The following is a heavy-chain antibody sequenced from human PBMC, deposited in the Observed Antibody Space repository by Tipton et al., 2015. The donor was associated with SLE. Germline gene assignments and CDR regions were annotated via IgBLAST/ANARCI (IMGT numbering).Heavy chain of an antibody. D-gene: IGHD2-21*01. CDR3: ARRRFQSASDY. V-gene: IGHV4-39*07. CDR1: GGSISSSNNY. J-gene: IGHJ4*02. Sequence: TLSLTCTVSGGSISSSNNYWDWFRPPPGKGLEWIGTIYYSGRTDYNPSLKSRVTMSVDTSMNQFSLKLSSVTAADTAVYYCARRRFQSASDYWGQGTLVSVSS. CDR2: IYYSGRT.